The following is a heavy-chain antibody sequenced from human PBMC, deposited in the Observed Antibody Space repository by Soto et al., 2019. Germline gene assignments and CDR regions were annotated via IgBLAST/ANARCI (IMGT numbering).Heavy chain of an antibody. CDR3: ARFLVQTTMGGVH. J-gene: IGHJ4*02. V-gene: IGHV4-39*01. Sequence: PSETLSLTCTVSGGTISSSSYSWGWIRQPPGKGLEWIGTVYYSGSTDCNPSLKSRVTISVDTSKNQFSLKLESVTAADTAVYYCARFLVQTTMGGVHWGPRTLVTVSS. CDR1: GGTISSSSYS. CDR2: VYYSGST. D-gene: IGHD5-18*01.